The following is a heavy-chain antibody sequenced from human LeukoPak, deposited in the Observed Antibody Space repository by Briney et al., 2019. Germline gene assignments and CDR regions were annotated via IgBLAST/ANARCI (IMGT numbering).Heavy chain of an antibody. CDR1: GVTFSTYG. J-gene: IGHJ4*02. CDR3: ARDLSPVVRAAPMLY. V-gene: IGHV3-30*03. Sequence: GTSLTLTCAVSGVTFSTYGMHWLRQSPGKGLEWVALITYDGYYKYYSDSVKGRFTISSDTSKNTLYLQMNSLRAEDTAVYYCARDLSPVVRAAPMLYWREGTLVTVSS. D-gene: IGHD3-10*01. CDR2: ITYDGYYK.